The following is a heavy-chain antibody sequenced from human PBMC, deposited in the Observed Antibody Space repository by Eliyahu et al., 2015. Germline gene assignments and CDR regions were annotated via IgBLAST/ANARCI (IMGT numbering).Heavy chain of an antibody. CDR2: IKSKTDGGTT. CDR1: GFTFSNAW. V-gene: IGHV3-15*01. Sequence: EVQLVESGGGLVKPGGSLRLSCAAXGFTFSNAWMXWVRQAPGKGLEWVGRIKSKTDGGTTDYAAPVKGRFTISRDDSKDTLYLQMNSLKTEDTAVYYCTTGSITGTGGDFDYWGQGTLVTVSS. D-gene: IGHD1/OR15-1a*01. CDR3: TTGSITGTGGDFDY. J-gene: IGHJ4*02.